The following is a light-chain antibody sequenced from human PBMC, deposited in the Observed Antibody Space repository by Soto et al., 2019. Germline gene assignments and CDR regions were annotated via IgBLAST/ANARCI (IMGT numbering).Light chain of an antibody. CDR2: GAS. CDR1: QSVSSN. J-gene: IGKJ1*01. CDR3: QQYKNWPT. Sequence: EILMTQSPATLSVSPGERATISCRASQSVSSNLAWYQQKLGQAPRLLIYGASTRATGIPARLSGSGSGTEFTLTISSLQSEDFAVYYCQQYKNWPTFGQGTKVEIK. V-gene: IGKV3-15*01.